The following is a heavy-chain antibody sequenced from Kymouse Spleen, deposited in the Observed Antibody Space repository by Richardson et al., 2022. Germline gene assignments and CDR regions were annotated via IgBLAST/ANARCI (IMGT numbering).Heavy chain of an antibody. CDR3: AKDMRGLRSHYYYYYGMDV. D-gene: IGHD5-12*01. CDR2: ISWNSGSI. CDR1: GFTFDDYA. J-gene: IGHJ6*02. V-gene: IGHV3-9*01. Sequence: EVQLVESGGGLVQPGRSLRLSCAASGFTFDDYAMHWVRQAPGKGLEWVSGISWNSGSIGYADSVKGRFTISRDNAKNSLYLQMNSLRAEDTALYYCAKDMRGLRSHYYYYYGMDVWGQGTTVTVSS.